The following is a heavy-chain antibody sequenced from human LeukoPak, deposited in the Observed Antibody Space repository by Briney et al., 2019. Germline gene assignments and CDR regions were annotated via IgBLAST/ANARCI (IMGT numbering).Heavy chain of an antibody. J-gene: IGHJ4*02. V-gene: IGHV1-69*13. CDR2: IIPIFGTA. Sequence: ASVKVSCKVSGGTFSSYAISWVRQAPGQGLEWMGGIIPIFGTANYAQKFQGRVTITADESTSTAYMELSSLRSEDTAVYYCATEGYVSQTLDYWGQGTLVTVSS. CDR1: GGTFSSYA. CDR3: ATEGYVSQTLDY. D-gene: IGHD3-16*01.